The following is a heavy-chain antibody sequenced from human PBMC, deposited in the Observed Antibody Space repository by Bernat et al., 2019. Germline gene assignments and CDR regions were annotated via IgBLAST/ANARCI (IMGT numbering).Heavy chain of an antibody. D-gene: IGHD6-19*01. CDR2: TYYRSKWYN. CDR3: AGHLEVAGAYLYYDV. CDR1: GDSVSRKSVV. Sequence: QVQMQQSGPGLVKPSQTLSLTCAISGDSVSRKSVVWNWIRQSPSRGLEWLGRTYYRSKWYNDYAVSVKGRRTINADTSKNLFSLKLNSVAPEDTAVYYGAGHLEVAGAYLYYDVWGHGTLVTVSS. V-gene: IGHV6-1*01. J-gene: IGHJ2*01.